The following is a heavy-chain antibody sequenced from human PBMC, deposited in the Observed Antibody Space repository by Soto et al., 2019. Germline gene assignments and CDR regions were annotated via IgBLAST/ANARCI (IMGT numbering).Heavy chain of an antibody. Sequence: GSLRLSCVASVFTFYTYTMHWVRQAPGKGLEWVSFILYDGSDKDYADSVRGRFTISRDNSKNTLYLQMNSLTPEDTAVYYCARPRERYSGIDDWGQGTLVTVSS. CDR1: VFTFYTYT. V-gene: IGHV3-30-3*01. J-gene: IGHJ4*02. D-gene: IGHD1-26*01. CDR2: ILYDGSDK. CDR3: ARPRERYSGIDD.